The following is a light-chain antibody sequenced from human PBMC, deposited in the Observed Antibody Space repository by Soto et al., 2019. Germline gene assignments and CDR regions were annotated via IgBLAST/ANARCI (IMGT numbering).Light chain of an antibody. J-gene: IGKJ1*01. Sequence: EIVMTQSPATLSVSPGERATLSCRASQSVSSNLAWYQQKPGQAPRLLIYGASTKATGIPARFSGSGSGTEFALPISSLQSVDFAVYYCQHYNNWPPWTFGQGTKVEIK. CDR2: GAS. V-gene: IGKV3-15*01. CDR3: QHYNNWPPWT. CDR1: QSVSSN.